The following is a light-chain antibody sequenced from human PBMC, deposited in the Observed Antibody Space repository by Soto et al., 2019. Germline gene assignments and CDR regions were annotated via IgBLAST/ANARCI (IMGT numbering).Light chain of an antibody. CDR3: QQSYSSPPT. J-gene: IGKJ1*01. Sequence: DIQMTQSPSSLSASVGDRVTIACRASQTISYYVNWYQQKPGKAPKLLIFAASSLQSGVPSRFSGSRSGPDFTLTISSLQPEDFATYYCQQSYSSPPTFGRGTKVDIK. CDR2: AAS. CDR1: QTISYY. V-gene: IGKV1-39*01.